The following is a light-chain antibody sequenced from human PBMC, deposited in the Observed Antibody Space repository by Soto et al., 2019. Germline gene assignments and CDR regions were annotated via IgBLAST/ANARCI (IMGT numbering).Light chain of an antibody. CDR2: DNN. Sequence: QSVLTQPPSVSVAPGQTVTISCSGGSSNIGNNFVSWYQQLPGTAPKLLIYDNNKRPSGIPDRFSASRSATSATLAITGLQTGDGAVYYCGTGDTSLSGGLFGGGTKLTVL. J-gene: IGLJ2*01. V-gene: IGLV1-51*01. CDR1: SSNIGNNF. CDR3: GTGDTSLSGGL.